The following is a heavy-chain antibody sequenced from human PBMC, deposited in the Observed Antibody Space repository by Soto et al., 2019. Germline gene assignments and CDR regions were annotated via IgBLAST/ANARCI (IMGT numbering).Heavy chain of an antibody. Sequence: HSETLSLTCTVSGGSISSGGYYWSWIRQHPGKGPEWIGYIYYSGSTYYNPSLKSRVTISVDTSKNQFSLKLSSVTAADTAVYYCARDRFGSGSYYNVYYYYYGMDVWGQGTTVTVSS. D-gene: IGHD3-10*01. CDR3: ARDRFGSGSYYNVYYYYYGMDV. J-gene: IGHJ6*02. V-gene: IGHV4-31*03. CDR1: GGSISSGGYY. CDR2: IYYSGST.